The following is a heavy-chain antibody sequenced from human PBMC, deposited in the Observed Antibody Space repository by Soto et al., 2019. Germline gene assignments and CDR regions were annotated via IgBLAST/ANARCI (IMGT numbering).Heavy chain of an antibody. D-gene: IGHD2-21*01. Sequence: QVQLVQSGAEVKKPGASVKVSCKSSGYTFSMSGISWVRQAPGQGLEWMGWISGYNGKTNYEQKFQDRVTMTTDTSTNMAYMELRSLRSDDTAVYYCARAGPRPYSYYGMDVWGQGTTVTVSS. CDR3: ARAGPRPYSYYGMDV. CDR1: GYTFSMSG. J-gene: IGHJ6*02. V-gene: IGHV1-18*01. CDR2: ISGYNGKT.